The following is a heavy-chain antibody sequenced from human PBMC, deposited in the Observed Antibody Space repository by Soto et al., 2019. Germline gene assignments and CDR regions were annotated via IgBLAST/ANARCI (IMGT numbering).Heavy chain of an antibody. V-gene: IGHV5-51*01. CDR3: ARVPDSRLGTMDV. Sequence: GESLKISFKGSGYSFTTYWIGWVRQLPGQGLEWMGVMFPGDSDTRYSPSFQGQVTMSADPSTNTAYLEWSSLKAADSAMYDCARVPDSRLGTMDVWGQGTTVTVSS. CDR1: GYSFTTYW. CDR2: MFPGDSDT. D-gene: IGHD6-13*01. J-gene: IGHJ6*02.